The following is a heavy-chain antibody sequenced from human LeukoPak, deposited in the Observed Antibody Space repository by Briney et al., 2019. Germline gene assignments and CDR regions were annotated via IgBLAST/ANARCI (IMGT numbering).Heavy chain of an antibody. V-gene: IGHV3-23*01. J-gene: IGHJ4*02. Sequence: GGSLRLSCAASRFTFSSYAMSWVRQAPGKGLEWVSAISGSGGSTYYADSVKGRFTISRDNSKNTLYLQMNSLRAEDTAVYYCAKDQVDSSGYYYFDYRGQGTLVTVSS. CDR1: RFTFSSYA. D-gene: IGHD3-22*01. CDR3: AKDQVDSSGYYYFDY. CDR2: ISGSGGST.